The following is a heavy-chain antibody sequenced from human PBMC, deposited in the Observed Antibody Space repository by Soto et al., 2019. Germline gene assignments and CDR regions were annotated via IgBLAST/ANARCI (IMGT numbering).Heavy chain of an antibody. J-gene: IGHJ5*02. CDR3: ARRHLAVAVSPWFDP. V-gene: IGHV2-26*01. Sequence: QVTLKESGPVLVKPTETLTLRCTVSGLSITDSEMGVSWIRQPPGQPLEWLAPIDPSGEKSYRTFLKSRLAISKDTSKSQIVLTMTNMDPADTATYYCARRHLAVAVSPWFDPWGQGIPVTVSS. CDR1: GLSITDSEMG. CDR2: IDPSGEK. D-gene: IGHD6-19*01.